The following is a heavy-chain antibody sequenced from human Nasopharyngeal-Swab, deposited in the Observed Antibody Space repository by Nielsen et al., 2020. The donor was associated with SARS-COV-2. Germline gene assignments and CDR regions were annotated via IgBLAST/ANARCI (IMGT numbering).Heavy chain of an antibody. J-gene: IGHJ4*02. Sequence: SETLSLTCTVSGGSISSSSYYWGWIRQPPGKGLEWIGSIYYSGSTYYNPSLKSRVTISVDPSKNQFSLKLSSVTAADTAVYYCARALTVLRFLEWSPGYFDYWGQGTLVTVSS. CDR2: IYYSGST. CDR1: GGSISSSSYY. CDR3: ARALTVLRFLEWSPGYFDY. D-gene: IGHD3-3*01. V-gene: IGHV4-39*01.